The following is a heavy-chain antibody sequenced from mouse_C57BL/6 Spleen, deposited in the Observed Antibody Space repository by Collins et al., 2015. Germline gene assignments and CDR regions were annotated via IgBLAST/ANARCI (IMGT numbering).Heavy chain of an antibody. D-gene: IGHD2-4*01. CDR1: GYAFSSYW. CDR2: IYPGDGDT. Sequence: QVQLQQSGAELVKPGASVKISCKASGYAFSSYWMNWVKQRPGKGLEWIGQIYPGDGDTNYNGKFKGKATLTADKSSSTAYMQLSSLTSEDSAVYFCARKGYDYLYFDYWGQGTTLTVSS. V-gene: IGHV1-80*01. J-gene: IGHJ2*01. CDR3: ARKGYDYLYFDY.